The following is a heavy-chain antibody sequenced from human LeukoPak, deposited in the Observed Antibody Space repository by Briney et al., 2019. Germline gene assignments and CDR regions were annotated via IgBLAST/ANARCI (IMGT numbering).Heavy chain of an antibody. CDR2: LSGRSNSI. CDR1: GFTFSSYA. D-gene: IGHD3-22*01. Sequence: GGSLRPSCAASGFTFSSYAMNWVRQAPGKGLEWVSYLSGRSNSIYYAESVKGRFTISRDNAKNSLYLQMNSLRDEDTAVYYCARDFRYHDSSGYYSFDYWGQGTLVTVSS. J-gene: IGHJ4*02. CDR3: ARDFRYHDSSGYYSFDY. V-gene: IGHV3-48*02.